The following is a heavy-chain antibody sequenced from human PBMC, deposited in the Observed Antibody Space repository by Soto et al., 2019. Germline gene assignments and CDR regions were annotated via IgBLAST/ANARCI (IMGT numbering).Heavy chain of an antibody. D-gene: IGHD4-4*01. CDR3: ARDRFATVTPPMFDP. CDR1: GFTFSSYS. CDR2: ISSSSSYI. Sequence: EVQLVESGGGLVKPGGSLRLSCAASGFTFSSYSMNWVRQAPGKGLEWVSSISSSSSYIYYADSVKGRFTISRDNAKNSLYLQMNSLRAEDTAVYYCARDRFATVTPPMFDPWGQGTLVTVSS. V-gene: IGHV3-21*01. J-gene: IGHJ5*02.